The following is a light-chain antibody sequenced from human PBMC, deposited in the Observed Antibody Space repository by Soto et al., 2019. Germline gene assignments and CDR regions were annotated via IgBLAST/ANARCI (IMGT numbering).Light chain of an antibody. CDR2: GNS. V-gene: IGLV1-40*01. J-gene: IGLJ2*01. Sequence: QSVLTQPPSVSGAPGQRVTISCTGISSNIGAGYDVHWYQQLPGTAPKLLIYGNSNRPSGVPDRFSGSKSGTSASLAITGLQAEDEADYYCQSYDSSLHVVFGGGTKVTVL. CDR3: QSYDSSLHVV. CDR1: SSNIGAGYD.